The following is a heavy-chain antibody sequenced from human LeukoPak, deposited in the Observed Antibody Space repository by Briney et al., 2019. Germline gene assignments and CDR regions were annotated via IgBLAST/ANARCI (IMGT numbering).Heavy chain of an antibody. CDR1: GYTFTNYG. Sequence: ASVKVSCKASGYTFTNYGFSWVRQAPGQGLEWMGWISAYDGNTKYAQKFQGRVTMTTDTSTSTVYMELRSLTSDDTAVYYCARDGYGSGRGYFDYWAREPWSPSPQ. CDR2: ISAYDGNT. V-gene: IGHV1-18*01. J-gene: IGHJ4*02. D-gene: IGHD3-10*01. CDR3: ARDGYGSGRGYFDY.